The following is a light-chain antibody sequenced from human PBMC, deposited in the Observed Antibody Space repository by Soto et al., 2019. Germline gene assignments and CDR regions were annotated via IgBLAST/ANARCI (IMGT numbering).Light chain of an antibody. V-gene: IGKV3-20*01. J-gene: IGKJ4*01. CDR3: QQYGSSSLT. CDR2: GAS. CDR1: QSVSNNY. Sequence: EIVLTQSPGTLSLSPGERVTLSCRASQSVSNNYLAWYQQKPGQALRLLIYGASSRATGIPDRFSGSGSGTDFTLTINRLEPEDFAVYYCQQYGSSSLTFGGGTKVEIK.